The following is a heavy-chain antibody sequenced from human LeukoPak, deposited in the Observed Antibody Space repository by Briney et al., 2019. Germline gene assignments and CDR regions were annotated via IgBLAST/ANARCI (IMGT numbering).Heavy chain of an antibody. CDR1: GFTFSDHF. J-gene: IGHJ4*02. Sequence: GGSLRLSRAASGFTFSDHFMDWVRQAPGKGLEWVGRIKNKANSYITQYAASMEGRFTISRDDSKNSLYLQMSSLKTEDTAMYYCASIRGTLGYWGQGTVVTVSS. CDR3: ASIRGTLGY. V-gene: IGHV3-72*01. CDR2: IKNKANSYIT. D-gene: IGHD1-26*01.